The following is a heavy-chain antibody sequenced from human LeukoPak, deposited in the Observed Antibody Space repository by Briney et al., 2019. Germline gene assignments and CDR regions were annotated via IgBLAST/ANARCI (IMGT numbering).Heavy chain of an antibody. Sequence: GASVKVSCKASGYTFTGYYMHWVRQAPGQGLEWMGWINPNNGGTNYAQKFQGRVTMTRDTSISTAYMELSRLRSDDTAVYYCARDADSSGYPHYWGQGTLVTVSS. D-gene: IGHD3-22*01. CDR1: GYTFTGYY. J-gene: IGHJ4*02. CDR3: ARDADSSGYPHY. V-gene: IGHV1-2*02. CDR2: INPNNGGT.